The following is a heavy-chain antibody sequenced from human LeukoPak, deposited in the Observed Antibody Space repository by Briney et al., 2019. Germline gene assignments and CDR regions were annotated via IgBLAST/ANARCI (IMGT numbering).Heavy chain of an antibody. CDR1: GHTFTAYY. V-gene: IGHV1-69*02. J-gene: IGHJ4*02. CDR2: IIPILGIA. Sequence: GASVKVSCKASGHTFTAYYMFWVRQAPGQGLEWMGRIIPILGIANYAQKFQGRVTITADKSTSTAYMELSSLRSEDTAVYYCARYPRPGIAAADYFDYWGQGTLVTVSS. D-gene: IGHD6-13*01. CDR3: ARYPRPGIAAADYFDY.